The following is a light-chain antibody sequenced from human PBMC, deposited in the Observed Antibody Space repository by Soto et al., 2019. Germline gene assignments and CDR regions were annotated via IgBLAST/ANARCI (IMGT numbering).Light chain of an antibody. V-gene: IGKV3-11*01. CDR1: QSVGRH. J-gene: IGKJ2*01. CDR3: QQRTKWPET. CDR2: DTS. Sequence: EIVLTQAPATLSLSPGQRGALSCRASQSVGRHLAWYQQKPGQAPRLLIYDTSNRASGVPARFSGSGSETDFTLTINGLEPEDFAVYFCQQRTKWPETFGHGTKVEIK.